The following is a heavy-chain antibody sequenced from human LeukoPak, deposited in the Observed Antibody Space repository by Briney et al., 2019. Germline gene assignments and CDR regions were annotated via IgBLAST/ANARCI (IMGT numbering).Heavy chain of an antibody. CDR2: INHSGST. CDR1: GGSFSGYY. CDR3: ARGRRWFDP. V-gene: IGHV4-34*01. Sequence: TETLSLTCAVYGGSFSGYYWSWIRQPPGKGLEWIGEINHSGSTNYNPSLKSRVTISVDTSKNQFSLKLSSVTAADTAVYYCARGRRWFDPWGQGTLVTVSS. D-gene: IGHD1-14*01. J-gene: IGHJ5*02.